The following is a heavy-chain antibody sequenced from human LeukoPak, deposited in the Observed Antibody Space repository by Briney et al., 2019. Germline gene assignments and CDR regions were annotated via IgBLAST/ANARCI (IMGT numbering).Heavy chain of an antibody. Sequence: GASVKVSCKASGGTFSSYAISWVRQAPGQGLEWMGGSIPIFGTANYAQKFQDRVTITADESTSTTYMELSSLKSEDTAVYYCATTGGDIYYYYMDVWGKGTTVTISS. CDR2: SIPIFGTA. V-gene: IGHV1-69*13. D-gene: IGHD3-16*01. CDR1: GGTFSSYA. CDR3: ATTGGDIYYYYMDV. J-gene: IGHJ6*03.